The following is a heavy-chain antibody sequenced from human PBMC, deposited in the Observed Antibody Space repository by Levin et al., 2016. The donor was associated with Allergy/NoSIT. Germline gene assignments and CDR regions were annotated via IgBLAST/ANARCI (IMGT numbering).Heavy chain of an antibody. CDR2: IYHSGST. CDR1: GGSFSGYY. J-gene: IGHJ6*03. V-gene: IGHV4-34*01. Sequence: SETLSLTCAVYGGSFSGYYWSWIRQPPGKGLEWIGYIYHSGSTYYNPSLKSRVTISVDRSKNQFSLKLSSVTAADTAVYYCASSGYSYGPGRAGDYYYYMDVWGKGTTVTVSS. D-gene: IGHD5-18*01. CDR3: ASSGYSYGPGRAGDYYYYMDV.